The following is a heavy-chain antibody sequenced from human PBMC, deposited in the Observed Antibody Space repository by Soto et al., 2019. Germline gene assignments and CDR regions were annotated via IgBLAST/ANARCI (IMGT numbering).Heavy chain of an antibody. V-gene: IGHV3-23*01. Sequence: EVQLLESGGGLVQPGGSLRLSCAASGFTFSIYAMTWVRQAPGKGLEWVSGLSSSGGTTHYADSVKGRFTISRDNSKNTLFLQMNSLRVEDTAVYYCAKDRGSADYGGSDFDYWGQGTLVTVSS. CDR2: LSSSGGTT. D-gene: IGHD4-17*01. J-gene: IGHJ4*02. CDR3: AKDRGSADYGGSDFDY. CDR1: GFTFSIYA.